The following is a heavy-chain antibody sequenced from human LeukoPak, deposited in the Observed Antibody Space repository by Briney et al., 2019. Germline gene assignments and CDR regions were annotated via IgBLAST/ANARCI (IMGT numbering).Heavy chain of an antibody. D-gene: IGHD2-2*02. Sequence: SETLSLTCTVSGGSISSYYWSWIRQPPGKGLEWIGYIYYSGSTNYNPSLKSRVTISVDTSKNQFSLKLSSVTAADTAVYYCARRVSYCSSTSCYRGYMDAWGKGTTVTVSS. CDR2: IYYSGST. V-gene: IGHV4-59*01. CDR1: GGSISSYY. CDR3: ARRVSYCSSTSCYRGYMDA. J-gene: IGHJ6*03.